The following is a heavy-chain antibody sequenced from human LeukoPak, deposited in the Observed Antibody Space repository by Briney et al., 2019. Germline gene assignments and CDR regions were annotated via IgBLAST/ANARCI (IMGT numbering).Heavy chain of an antibody. CDR3: TRGPDSYGIFDY. Sequence: PSETLSLTCTVSGGSISSGSYLWGWVRQPPGRGLEWIGNIYDSGTTYYNPSLKSRVTISVDTSKNQFYLKLSSVTAADTAVYYCTRGPDSYGIFDYWGQGTLVTVSS. CDR2: IYDSGTT. J-gene: IGHJ4*02. D-gene: IGHD5-18*01. V-gene: IGHV4-39*07. CDR1: GGSISSGSYL.